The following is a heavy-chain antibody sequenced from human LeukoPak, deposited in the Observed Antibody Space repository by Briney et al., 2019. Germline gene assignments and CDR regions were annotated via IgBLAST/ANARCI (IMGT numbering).Heavy chain of an antibody. D-gene: IGHD3-16*01. CDR2: IGSEVRET. CDR1: GFIFASRW. CDR3: GQDSWVGESWLDY. V-gene: IGHV3-74*01. Sequence: GGSLRLSCAASGFIFASRWMHWVRQVPGKGLVWVSWIGSEVRETTYADSVKGRFTIARDNSKDTLYLRLSSHRPEDTAINFCGQDSWVGESWLDYWGQGTPVAVSP. J-gene: IGHJ4*02.